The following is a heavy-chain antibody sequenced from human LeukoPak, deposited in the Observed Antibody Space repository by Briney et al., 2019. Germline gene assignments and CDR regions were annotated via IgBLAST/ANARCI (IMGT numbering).Heavy chain of an antibody. J-gene: IGHJ6*03. CDR1: GFTFSSYA. D-gene: IGHD6-13*01. Sequence: GGSLRLSCAASGFTFSSYAMHWVRQAPGKGLEWVAVISYDGSNKYYADSVKGRFTISRDNSKNTLYLQMNSLRAEDTAVYYCARAPSSSWEDYYYYMDVWGKGTTVTVSS. CDR3: ARAPSSSWEDYYYYMDV. CDR2: ISYDGSNK. V-gene: IGHV3-30*04.